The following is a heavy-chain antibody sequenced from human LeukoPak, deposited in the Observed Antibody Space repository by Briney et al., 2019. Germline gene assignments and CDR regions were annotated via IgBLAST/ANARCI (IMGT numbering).Heavy chain of an antibody. CDR3: ARGVTTRTLFDY. Sequence: PSETLSLTCAVYGASFTGYYWTWIRQPPGKGLEWIGEINHSGSTNYSPSLRSRVTISVDTSKNQFSLKLSSVTAADTAVYYCARGVTTRTLFDYWGQGTLVTVSS. J-gene: IGHJ4*02. V-gene: IGHV4-34*01. CDR1: GASFTGYY. D-gene: IGHD4-17*01. CDR2: INHSGST.